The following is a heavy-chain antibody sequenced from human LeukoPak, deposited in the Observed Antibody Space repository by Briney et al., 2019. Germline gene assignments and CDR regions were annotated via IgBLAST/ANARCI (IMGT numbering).Heavy chain of an antibody. V-gene: IGHV4-34*01. J-gene: IGHJ6*03. D-gene: IGHD3-10*01. CDR3: ARGLTYYYGSGSYYRYYYYYMDV. CDR1: GGSFSGYY. Sequence: SETLSLTCAVYGGSFSGYYWSWIRQPPGKGLEWIGEINHSGSTNYNPSFKSRVTISVDTSKNQFSLKLSSVTAADTAVYYCARGLTYYYGSGSYYRYYYYYMDVWGKGTTVTVSS. CDR2: INHSGST.